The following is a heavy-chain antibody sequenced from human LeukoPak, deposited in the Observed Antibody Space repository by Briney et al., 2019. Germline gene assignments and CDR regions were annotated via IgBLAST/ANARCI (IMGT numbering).Heavy chain of an antibody. CDR2: ISYDGSNK. Sequence: GGSLRVSCAASGFTFSSYAMHWVRQAPGKGLEWVAVISYDGSNKYYADSVKGRFTISRDNSKNTLYLQMNSLRAEDTAVYYCARDESTWVTTNFDYWGQGTLVTVSS. D-gene: IGHD4-17*01. CDR3: ARDESTWVTTNFDY. V-gene: IGHV3-30*04. J-gene: IGHJ4*02. CDR1: GFTFSSYA.